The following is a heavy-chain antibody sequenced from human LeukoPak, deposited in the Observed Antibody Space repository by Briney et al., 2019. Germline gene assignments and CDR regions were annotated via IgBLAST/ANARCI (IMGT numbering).Heavy chain of an antibody. CDR2: VSYDGTSK. Sequence: GGSLRLSCVASGFTFSSYAMYWVRQAPGKGLEWVAVVSYDGTSKYYADSVKGRFTISRDNSKNTLYLQMNSLRAEDTAIYYGAKDILRLRRLRLTAGGAFDVWGQGTMVPVSS. D-gene: IGHD5-12*01. V-gene: IGHV3-30*18. CDR3: AKDILRLRRLRLTAGGAFDV. J-gene: IGHJ3*01. CDR1: GFTFSSYA.